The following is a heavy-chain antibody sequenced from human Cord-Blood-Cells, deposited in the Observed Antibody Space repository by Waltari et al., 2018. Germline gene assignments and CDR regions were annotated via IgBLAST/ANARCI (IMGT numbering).Heavy chain of an antibody. V-gene: IGHV4-34*01. CDR2: INHSGST. J-gene: IGHJ5*02. D-gene: IGHD3-10*01. Sequence: QVQLQQWGAGLLKPSGTLSLTCAVYGGSFSGYYWSWIRQPPGKGLEWIGEINHSGSTNYNPSLKSRVTISVDTSKNQFSLKLSSVTAADTAVYYCARGPLPLWFMHNWFDPWGQGTLVTVSS. CDR1: GGSFSGYY. CDR3: ARGPLPLWFMHNWFDP.